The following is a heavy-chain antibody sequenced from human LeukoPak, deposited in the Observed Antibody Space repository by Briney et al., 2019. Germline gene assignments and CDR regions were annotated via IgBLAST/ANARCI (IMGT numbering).Heavy chain of an antibody. Sequence: PGGSLRLSCAASGFTFSSYGMSWVRQAPGKGLEWVSAISGSGGSTYYADSVKGRFTISRDNSKNTLYLQMNSLRAEDTAVYYCATDLFGIAVAGPRGPPRVDPFDYWGQGTLVTVSS. D-gene: IGHD6-19*01. V-gene: IGHV3-23*01. CDR2: ISGSGGST. J-gene: IGHJ4*02. CDR3: ATDLFGIAVAGPRGPPRVDPFDY. CDR1: GFTFSSYG.